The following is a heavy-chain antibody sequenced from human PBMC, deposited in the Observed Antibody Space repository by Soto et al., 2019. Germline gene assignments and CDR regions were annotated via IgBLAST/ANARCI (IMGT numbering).Heavy chain of an antibody. Sequence: QLQLQESGPGLVKPSETLSLTCTVSGGSISSSSYYWGWIRQPPGKGLEWIGSIYYSGSTYYKPSLRGRVTISVDTAKNQFSLKLSAVPAADTAGYYCARHDSCSSNYFDYWGQGTLVTVSS. D-gene: IGHD6-6*01. V-gene: IGHV4-39*01. CDR2: IYYSGST. CDR3: ARHDSCSSNYFDY. CDR1: GGSISSSSYY. J-gene: IGHJ4*02.